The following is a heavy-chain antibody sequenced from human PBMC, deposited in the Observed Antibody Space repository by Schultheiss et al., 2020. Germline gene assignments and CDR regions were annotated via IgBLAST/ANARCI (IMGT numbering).Heavy chain of an antibody. Sequence: GGSLRLSCAASGFNVSSSYMSWVRQAPGKGLEWVSGISWNSGSIGYADSVKGRFTISRDNAKNSVFLQMNSLRAEDTAVYYCAFDASGWYYVDYWGQGTLVTVSS. CDR3: AFDASGWYYVDY. CDR2: ISWNSGSI. D-gene: IGHD6-19*01. CDR1: GFNVSSSY. V-gene: IGHV3-9*01. J-gene: IGHJ4*02.